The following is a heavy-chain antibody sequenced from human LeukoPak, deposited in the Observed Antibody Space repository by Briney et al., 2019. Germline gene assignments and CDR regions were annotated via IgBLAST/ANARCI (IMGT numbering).Heavy chain of an antibody. CDR1: GFTFSSYA. CDR2: ISGSGGST. Sequence: PGGSLRLSCAASGFTFSSYAMSWVRQAPGKGLEWVSAISGSGGSTYYADSVKGRFTISRDNSENTLYLQMNSLRAEDTAVYYCARFIAAPYYFDYWGRGTLVTVSS. D-gene: IGHD6-13*01. V-gene: IGHV3-23*01. J-gene: IGHJ4*02. CDR3: ARFIAAPYYFDY.